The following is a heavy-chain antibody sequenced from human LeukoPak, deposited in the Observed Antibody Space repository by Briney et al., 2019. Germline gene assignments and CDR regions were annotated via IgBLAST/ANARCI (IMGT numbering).Heavy chain of an antibody. D-gene: IGHD3-3*01. J-gene: IGHJ4*02. V-gene: IGHV3-23*01. CDR3: AKDLGFWSKPDFDY. CDR1: GFTFSSYA. Sequence: PGGSLRLSCAASGFTFSSYAMSWVRQAPGKGLEWVSAISGSGGSTYYADSVKGRFTISRDNSKNTLYLQMNSLRAGDTAVYYCAKDLGFWSKPDFDYWGQGTLVTVSS. CDR2: ISGSGGST.